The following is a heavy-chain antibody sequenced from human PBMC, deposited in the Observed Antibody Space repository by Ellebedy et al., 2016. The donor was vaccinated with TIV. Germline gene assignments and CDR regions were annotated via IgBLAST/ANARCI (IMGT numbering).Heavy chain of an antibody. V-gene: IGHV4-34*01. Sequence: GSLRLSXAASGFTFTNAWMTWVRQAAGKGLEWIGEIDRSGSTNCNPSLRSRVTISVDTSKNQFSLNLHSVTAADTAVYYCARGGSFPNWFDPWGQGILVTVSS. CDR3: ARGGSFPNWFDP. CDR1: GFTFTNAW. CDR2: IDRSGST. D-gene: IGHD1-26*01. J-gene: IGHJ5*02.